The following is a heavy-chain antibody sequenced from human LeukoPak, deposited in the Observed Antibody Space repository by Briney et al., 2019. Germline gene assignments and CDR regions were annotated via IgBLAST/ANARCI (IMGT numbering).Heavy chain of an antibody. V-gene: IGHV4-34*01. CDR2: INHRGST. J-gene: IGHJ4*02. CDR3: ARTRYVPDY. Sequence: SETLSLTCAVYGGSFSGYYWSWIRQPPGKGLEWIGEINHRGSTNYNPSLKSRVTISVDTSKNQFSLKLSSVTAADTAVYYCARTRYVPDYWGQGTLVTVSS. D-gene: IGHD3-16*01. CDR1: GGSFSGYY.